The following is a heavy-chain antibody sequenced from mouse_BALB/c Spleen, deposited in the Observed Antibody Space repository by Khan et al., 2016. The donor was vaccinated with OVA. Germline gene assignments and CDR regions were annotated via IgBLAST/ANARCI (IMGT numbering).Heavy chain of an antibody. CDR2: ISSGDST. CDR3: ARDNWFAY. Sequence: EVELVESGGGLVKPGGSLKLSCAASGFTFSNYAMSWVRQSPEKRLEWVASISSGDSTYYLDSVKGRFTISRDNARNILYLQMSSLRSEDTAMYYCARDNWFAYWGQGTLVTVSA. CDR1: GFTFSNYA. V-gene: IGHV5-6-5*01. J-gene: IGHJ3*01.